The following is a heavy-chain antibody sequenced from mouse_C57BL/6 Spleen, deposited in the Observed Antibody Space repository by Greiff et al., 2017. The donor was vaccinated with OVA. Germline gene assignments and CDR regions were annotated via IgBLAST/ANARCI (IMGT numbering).Heavy chain of an antibody. Sequence: QVQLKQPGAELAKPGASVKLSCKASGYTFTSYWMHWVKQRPGQGLEWIGMIHPNSGSTNYNEKFKSKATLTVDKSSSTAYMQLSSLTSEDSAVYYCARVGYSNYDYWGQGTTLTVSS. CDR1: GYTFTSYW. CDR2: IHPNSGST. V-gene: IGHV1-64*01. D-gene: IGHD2-5*01. J-gene: IGHJ2*01. CDR3: ARVGYSNYDY.